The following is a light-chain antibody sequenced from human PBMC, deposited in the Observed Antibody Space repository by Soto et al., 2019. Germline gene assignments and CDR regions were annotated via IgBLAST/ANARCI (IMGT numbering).Light chain of an antibody. J-gene: IGKJ4*01. V-gene: IGKV1-9*01. CDR2: GAS. CDR1: QGISSY. CDR3: QQLNSYLSLT. Sequence: DIQLTQSPSFLSASVGDRVTITCRASQGISSYLAWYQQKPGKAPKLLIYGASTLQRGVPSRFSGSGSGTDFTLTISSLQPEDFATYYCQQLNSYLSLTFGGGTKVDIK.